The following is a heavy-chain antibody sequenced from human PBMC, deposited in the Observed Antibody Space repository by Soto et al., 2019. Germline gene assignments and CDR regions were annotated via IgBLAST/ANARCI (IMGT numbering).Heavy chain of an antibody. D-gene: IGHD3-10*01. Sequence: PSETLSLTCTVSGGSMSSGIYYWSWIRQPPGKGLEWIGCISYSGTTYYNPSLWSRVSISVDTSKNQFSLKLSSVTAADTAVYYCARVLRFGELSPPLIAFDIWGQGTMVTVSS. CDR3: ARVLRFGELSPPLIAFDI. CDR1: GGSMSSGIYY. V-gene: IGHV4-31*03. J-gene: IGHJ3*02. CDR2: ISYSGTT.